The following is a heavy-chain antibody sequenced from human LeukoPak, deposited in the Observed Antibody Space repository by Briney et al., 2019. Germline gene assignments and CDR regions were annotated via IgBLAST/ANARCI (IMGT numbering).Heavy chain of an antibody. Sequence: GGSLRLSCAASGFTFSSYGMHWVRQAPGKGLEWVAVISYDGSNKYYADSVKGRFTISRDNSKNTLYLQMNSLRAEDTAVYYCAKDDSSGYFVFYFDYWGQGTLVTVSS. J-gene: IGHJ4*02. CDR2: ISYDGSNK. D-gene: IGHD3-22*01. CDR3: AKDDSSGYFVFYFDY. V-gene: IGHV3-30*18. CDR1: GFTFSSYG.